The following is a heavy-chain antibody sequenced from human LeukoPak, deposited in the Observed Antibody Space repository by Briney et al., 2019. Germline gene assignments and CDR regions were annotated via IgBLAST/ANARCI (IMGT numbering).Heavy chain of an antibody. CDR2: IYYSGST. CDR3: ARDGPAYSSARGWFDP. D-gene: IGHD6-25*01. J-gene: IGHJ5*02. CDR1: GGSISSGGYY. V-gene: IGHV4-31*11. Sequence: NPSETLSLTCAVYGGSISSGGYYWSRIRQHPGKGLEWIGYIYYSGSTYYNPSLKSRVTISVDTSKNQFSLKLSSVTAADTAVYYCARDGPAYSSARGWFDPWGQGTLVTVSS.